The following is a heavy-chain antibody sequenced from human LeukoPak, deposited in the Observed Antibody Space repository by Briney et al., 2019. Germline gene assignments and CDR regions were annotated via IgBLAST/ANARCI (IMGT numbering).Heavy chain of an antibody. D-gene: IGHD2-15*01. V-gene: IGHV3-23*01. CDR1: GFTFSSYA. CDR3: ARDTLTYCSGGSCYSGGFDY. Sequence: GGSLRLSCAASGFTFSSYAMSWVRQAPGKGLEWVSAISGSGGSTYYADSVKGRFTISRDNSKNTLYLQMNSLRAEDTAVYYCARDTLTYCSGGSCYSGGFDYWGQGTLVTVSS. CDR2: ISGSGGST. J-gene: IGHJ4*02.